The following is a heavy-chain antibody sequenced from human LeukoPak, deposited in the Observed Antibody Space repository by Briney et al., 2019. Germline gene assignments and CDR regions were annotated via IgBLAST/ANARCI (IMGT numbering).Heavy chain of an antibody. D-gene: IGHD6-13*01. CDR1: GITLSNYA. CDR3: AKAPGYSSSWYPGAFDI. V-gene: IGHV3-23*01. Sequence: GGSLRLSCAVSGITLSNYAMSWVRQAPGKGLEWVSAISGSGGSTYYADSVKGRFTISRDNSKNTLYLQMNSLRAEDTAVYYCAKAPGYSSSWYPGAFDIWGQGTMVTVSS. J-gene: IGHJ3*02. CDR2: ISGSGGST.